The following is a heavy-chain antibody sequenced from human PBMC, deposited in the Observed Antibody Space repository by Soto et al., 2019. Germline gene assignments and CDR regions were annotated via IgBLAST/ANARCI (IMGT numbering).Heavy chain of an antibody. CDR2: ISYDGSNK. V-gene: IGHV3-30*03. D-gene: IGHD3-10*01. CDR3: ARGSGSRYGMDV. CDR1: GFTFSSYG. J-gene: IGHJ6*02. Sequence: GGSLRLSCAASGFTFSSYGMHWVRQAPGKGLEWVAVISYDGSNKYYADSVKGRFTIPRDNSKNTLYLQMNSLRAEDTAVYYCARGSGSRYGMDVWGQGTTVTVSS.